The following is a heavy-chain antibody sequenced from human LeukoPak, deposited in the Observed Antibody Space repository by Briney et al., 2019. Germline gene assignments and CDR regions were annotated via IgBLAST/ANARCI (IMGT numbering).Heavy chain of an antibody. J-gene: IGHJ6*02. V-gene: IGHV1-3*04. CDR2: SNTGNGNT. CDR3: ARDLPGSSSWYGYYYYYGMDV. D-gene: IGHD6-13*01. Sequence: ASVRVSCKAAGYSFTSYGMNWVRQAPGQRLEWMGWSNTGNGNTKYSQKFHGRVTITRDTSAGTAYMELSSLRSEDTAVYYCARDLPGSSSWYGYYYYYGMDVWGQGTTVTVSS. CDR1: GYSFTSYG.